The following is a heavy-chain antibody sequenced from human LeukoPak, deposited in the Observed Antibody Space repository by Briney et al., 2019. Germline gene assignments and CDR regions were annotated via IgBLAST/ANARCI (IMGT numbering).Heavy chain of an antibody. Sequence: GGSLRLSCSASGFTFSHYAMHWVRQAPGKGLEWVAVISYDGNHKYYADSVKGRFTTSRDNSKNTLYVQMDSLRAEDTAVYYCARARNGTLKYWGQGTLVTVCS. CDR2: ISYDGNHK. V-gene: IGHV3-30*01. CDR3: ARARNGTLKY. D-gene: IGHD1-26*01. J-gene: IGHJ4*02. CDR1: GFTFSHYA.